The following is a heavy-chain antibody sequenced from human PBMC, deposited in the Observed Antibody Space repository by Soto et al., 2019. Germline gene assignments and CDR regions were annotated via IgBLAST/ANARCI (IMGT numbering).Heavy chain of an antibody. CDR3: ATELGENPASPFDA. Sequence: QVQLVQSGADVKKPGSSVKVSCQASGVTFSSETLGWVRQAPGQGLAWVGGIIPLFGTASYAQKFQGRVTITADESTSTVYMELSGLRSDDTAVYFCATELGENPASPFDAWGQGTLVTVSS. D-gene: IGHD3-10*01. J-gene: IGHJ4*02. CDR2: IIPLFGTA. CDR1: GVTFSSET. V-gene: IGHV1-69*01.